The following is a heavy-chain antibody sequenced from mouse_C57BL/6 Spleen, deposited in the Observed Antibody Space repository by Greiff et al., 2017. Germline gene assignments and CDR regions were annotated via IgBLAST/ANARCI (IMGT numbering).Heavy chain of an antibody. CDR1: GYSFTGYY. CDR3: AVYYENAMDY. V-gene: IGHV1-43*01. Sequence: VQLQQSGPELVKPGASVKISCKASGYSFTGYYMHWVKQSSVKSLVWIGEINPSTGGTSYNQKFKGKATLTVDKSSSTAYMQLKCLTSEDSAVYCCAVYYENAMDYWGEGTSVTVSS. J-gene: IGHJ4*01. D-gene: IGHD2-4*01. CDR2: INPSTGGT.